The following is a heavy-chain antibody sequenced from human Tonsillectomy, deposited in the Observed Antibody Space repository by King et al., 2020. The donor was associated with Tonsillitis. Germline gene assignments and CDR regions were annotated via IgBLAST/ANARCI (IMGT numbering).Heavy chain of an antibody. V-gene: IGHV3-11*06. J-gene: IGHJ6*02. CDR3: ARDRLYDILTGYYNAYYYYGMDV. CDR2: ISIISSTP. CDR1: GFTLSDNS. Sequence: VQLGESGGALVKPGGSLRPSCAAPGFTLSDNSLSWTRQAPGKGLDRVSYISIISSTPTSAAFVKGRFPISRDNAKNSLSLQMNSLRAEDTAVYYCARDRLYDILTGYYNAYYYYGMDVWGQGTTVTVSS. D-gene: IGHD3-9*01.